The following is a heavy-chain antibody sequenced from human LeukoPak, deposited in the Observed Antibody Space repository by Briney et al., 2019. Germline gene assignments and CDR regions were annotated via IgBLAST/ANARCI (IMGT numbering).Heavy chain of an antibody. CDR1: EFTFKGDW. CDR3: ARAFYYYDTSGYYDNPDY. Sequence: GGSLRLSCAASEFTFKGDWMHWVRQAPGKGLVWVSSISSSSSYIYYADSVKGRFTISRDNAKNSLYLQMNSLRAEDTAVYYCARAFYYYDTSGYYDNPDYWGQGTLVTVSP. V-gene: IGHV3-21*01. CDR2: ISSSSSYI. J-gene: IGHJ4*02. D-gene: IGHD3-22*01.